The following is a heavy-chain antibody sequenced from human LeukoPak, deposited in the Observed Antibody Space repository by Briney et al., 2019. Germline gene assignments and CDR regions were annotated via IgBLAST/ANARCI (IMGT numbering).Heavy chain of an antibody. D-gene: IGHD2-21*01. Sequence: SETLSLTCTVSGGSISSSSYYWGWIRQPPGKGLEWIGSIYYSGSTYYNPSLKSRVTISVDTSKNQFSLKLSSVTAADTAVYYCARKHISSWFDPWGQGTLVTVPS. CDR1: GGSISSSSYY. V-gene: IGHV4-39*01. CDR3: ARKHISSWFDP. CDR2: IYYSGST. J-gene: IGHJ5*02.